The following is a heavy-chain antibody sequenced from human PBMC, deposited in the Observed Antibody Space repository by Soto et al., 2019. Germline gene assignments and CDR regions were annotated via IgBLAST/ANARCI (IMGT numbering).Heavy chain of an antibody. Sequence: SSETLSLTCTVSGGSISSGDYYWSWIRQPPGKGLEWIGYIYYSGSTYYNPSLKSRVTISVDTSKNQFSLKLSSVTAADTAVYYCARGTNWNDVDWFDPWAQGTLVTVSS. D-gene: IGHD1-1*01. CDR2: IYYSGST. J-gene: IGHJ5*02. V-gene: IGHV4-30-4*01. CDR3: ARGTNWNDVDWFDP. CDR1: GGSISSGDYY.